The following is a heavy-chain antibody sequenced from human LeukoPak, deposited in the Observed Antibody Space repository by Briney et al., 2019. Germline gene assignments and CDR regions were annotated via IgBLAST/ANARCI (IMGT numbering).Heavy chain of an antibody. D-gene: IGHD3-16*01. CDR3: ARDLRGAYMDCFQY. Sequence: SETLSLTCTVSGGSISSGTYYWGWIRQPPGKGLEWIGSIYHSGNAFYNQSLMSRVTISVDTSKNQFSLKVSSATAADTAVYYCARDLRGAYMDCFQYWGQGTLVTVSS. CDR1: GGSISSGTYY. V-gene: IGHV4-39*07. CDR2: IYHSGNA. J-gene: IGHJ4*02.